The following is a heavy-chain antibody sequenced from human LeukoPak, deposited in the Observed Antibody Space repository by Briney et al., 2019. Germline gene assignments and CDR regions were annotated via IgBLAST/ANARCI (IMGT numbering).Heavy chain of an antibody. J-gene: IGHJ3*02. CDR2: ITGSGSST. CDR1: GFTFNNYG. Sequence: GGSLRLSCAASGFTFNNYGMNWVRQAPGKGLEWVSLITGSGSSTFYADSAKGRFTISRDNSKNTLYLEMNGLRAEDTAMYYCAKNRYCSGNTCFKDAFDIWGQGTMVTVSS. D-gene: IGHD2-15*01. CDR3: AKNRYCSGNTCFKDAFDI. V-gene: IGHV3-23*01.